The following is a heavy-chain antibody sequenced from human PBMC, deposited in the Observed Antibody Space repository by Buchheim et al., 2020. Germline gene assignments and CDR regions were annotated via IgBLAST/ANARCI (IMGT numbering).Heavy chain of an antibody. V-gene: IGHV3-30-3*01. CDR2: ISYDGSNK. D-gene: IGHD5-18*01. CDR1: GFTFSSYA. Sequence: QVQLVESGGGVVQPGRSLRLSCAASGFTFSSYAMNWVRQAPGKGLEWVAVISYDGSNKYYADSVKGRFTISRDNSKKPLYLQMNSLRAEDTAVYYCARGPVDTAMAFDYWGQGTL. CDR3: ARGPVDTAMAFDY. J-gene: IGHJ4*02.